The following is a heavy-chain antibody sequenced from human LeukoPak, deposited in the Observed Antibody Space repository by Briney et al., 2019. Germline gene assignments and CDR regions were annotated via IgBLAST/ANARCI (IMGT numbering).Heavy chain of an antibody. CDR3: ASSQDNTAMGPFDY. D-gene: IGHD5-18*01. CDR1: EHTVTGYY. CDR2: INPNSGGT. Sequence: GASVNVSCNASEHTVTGYYMNSVRRAPGQRLEWRGWINPNSGGTNYAQKFKGRVTMTRDTSISTAYMEMSRLRADDTAVYYCASSQDNTAMGPFDYWGQGTLVTVSS. V-gene: IGHV1-2*02. J-gene: IGHJ4*02.